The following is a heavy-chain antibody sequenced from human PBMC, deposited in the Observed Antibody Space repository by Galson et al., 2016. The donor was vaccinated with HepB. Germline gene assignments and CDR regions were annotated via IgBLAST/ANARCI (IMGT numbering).Heavy chain of an antibody. CDR3: ARRFAAADAPGAFDI. D-gene: IGHD6-13*01. CDR2: ITPRGGST. Sequence: SVKVSCKASGYPFINYYIYWVRQAPGQGLEWMGAITPRGGSTTYPEKFQDRVTMTGDTSTSTLYTELSGLRPDDTAVYFCARRFAAADAPGAFDIWGQGTMVTVSS. J-gene: IGHJ3*02. CDR1: GYPFINYY. V-gene: IGHV1-46*01.